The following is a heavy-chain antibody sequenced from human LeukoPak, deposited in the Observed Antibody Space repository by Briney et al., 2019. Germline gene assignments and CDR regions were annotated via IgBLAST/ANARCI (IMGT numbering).Heavy chain of an antibody. CDR2: IWYDGSNK. V-gene: IGHV3-33*03. Sequence: GRSLRLSCAASGFTFSNCAMHWVRQAPGKGLEWVAVIWYDGSNKYYADSVKGRFTISRDNSKNTLYLQMNSLRAEDTAVYYCAKLGSHYWYFDLWGRGTLVTVSS. J-gene: IGHJ2*01. D-gene: IGHD7-27*01. CDR3: AKLGSHYWYFDL. CDR1: GFTFSNCA.